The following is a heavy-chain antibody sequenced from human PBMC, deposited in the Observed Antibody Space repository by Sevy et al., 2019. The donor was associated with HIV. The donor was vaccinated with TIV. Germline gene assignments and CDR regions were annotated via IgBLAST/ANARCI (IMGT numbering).Heavy chain of an antibody. CDR1: GYSISSGYY. V-gene: IGHV4-38-2*02. D-gene: IGHD3-22*01. Sequence: SETLSLTCTVSGYSISSGYYWGWIRQPPGKGLEWIGSIYHSGSTYYNPSLKSRVTISVDTSKNQFSLKLSSVTAADTAVYYCARDPSYYYGSGYPSPIDYWGQGTLVTVSS. CDR3: ARDPSYYYGSGYPSPIDY. CDR2: IYHSGST. J-gene: IGHJ4*02.